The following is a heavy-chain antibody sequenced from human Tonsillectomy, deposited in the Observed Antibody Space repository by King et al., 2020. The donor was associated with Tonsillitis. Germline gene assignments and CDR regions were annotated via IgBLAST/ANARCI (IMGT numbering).Heavy chain of an antibody. D-gene: IGHD2-15*01. CDR2: IYHSGST. V-gene: IGHV4-38-2*02. Sequence: VQLQESGPGLVKPSETLSLTCTVSGYSISSGYYWGWIRQPPGKGLEWIGTIYHSGSTSHNPSLKSRVTISLDTSKNQLSLKLNSVTAADTAVYYCARDIIVVVIAAHAFDIWGQGTMVTVSS. CDR1: GYSISSGYY. J-gene: IGHJ3*02. CDR3: ARDIIVVVIAAHAFDI.